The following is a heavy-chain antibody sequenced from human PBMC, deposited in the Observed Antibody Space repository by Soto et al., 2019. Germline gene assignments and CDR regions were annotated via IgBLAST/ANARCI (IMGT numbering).Heavy chain of an antibody. D-gene: IGHD6-19*01. CDR1: GDSVSSNSAD. V-gene: IGHV6-1*01. Sequence: SQTLSLTCAISGDSVSSNSADWNWIRQSPSRDLEWLGRTYYRAKWYNDYAVSVKSRITINPETSKNQFSLQLHSVTPEGTSVYYCSREYSSGWYSLYSMDVWGEGTTVTVS. J-gene: IGHJ6*02. CDR2: TYYRAKWYN. CDR3: SREYSSGWYSLYSMDV.